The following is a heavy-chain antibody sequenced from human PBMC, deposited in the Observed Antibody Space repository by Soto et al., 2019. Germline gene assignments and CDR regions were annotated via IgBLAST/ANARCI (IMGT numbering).Heavy chain of an antibody. J-gene: IGHJ6*02. CDR3: ARAYCSSTSCHMDV. CDR2: IDVGNDNT. V-gene: IGHV1-3*01. Sequence: QVQLVQSGAEVKKPGASVKVSCKASGYTFTNYPMHWVRQAPGQRLEWMGWIDVGNDNTKFSQNFQGRVTITRDTSASTAYMELSSLRSEDTAVYYCARAYCSSTSCHMDVWGQGTTVTVSS. CDR1: GYTFTNYP. D-gene: IGHD2-2*01.